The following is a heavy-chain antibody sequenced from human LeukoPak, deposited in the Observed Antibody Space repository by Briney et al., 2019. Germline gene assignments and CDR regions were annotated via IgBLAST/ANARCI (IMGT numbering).Heavy chain of an antibody. D-gene: IGHD3-10*01. V-gene: IGHV4-38-2*02. Sequence: SETLSLTCTVSGYSISSGYYWGWIRPPPGKGLEWIGEINHSGSTNYNPSLKSRVAISVDTSKNQFSLKLSSVTAADTAVYYCARRLRYYYGSGSYGWFDPWGQGTLVTVSS. CDR2: INHSGST. J-gene: IGHJ5*02. CDR3: ARRLRYYYGSGSYGWFDP. CDR1: GYSISSGYY.